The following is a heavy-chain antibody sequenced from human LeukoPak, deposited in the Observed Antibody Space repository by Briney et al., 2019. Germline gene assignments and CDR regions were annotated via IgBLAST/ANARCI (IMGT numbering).Heavy chain of an antibody. CDR2: INWNGGST. D-gene: IGHD6-19*01. CDR3: ARIYSSGCHFDY. CDR1: GFTFDDYG. Sequence: GGSLRLSCAASGFTFDDYGMSWVRQAPGKGLEWVSGINWNGGSTGYADSVKGRFTISRDNAKNSLYLQMNSLRADDRALYYCARIYSSGCHFDYWGQGTLVTVSS. J-gene: IGHJ4*02. V-gene: IGHV3-20*04.